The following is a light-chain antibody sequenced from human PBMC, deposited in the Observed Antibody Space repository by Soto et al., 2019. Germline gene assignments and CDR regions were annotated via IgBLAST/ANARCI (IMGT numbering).Light chain of an antibody. J-gene: IGKJ5*01. CDR2: GAS. V-gene: IGKV3-20*01. Sequence: EDVLTQSPGTLSLSPGERATVSCRASQIVRSRYLAWYQQKPGQAPRVLIYGASSRASGIPDRFSGSGSETDFTLTISRLEPEDFALYYCQQYAGSPITFGQGTRLEIK. CDR1: QIVRSRY. CDR3: QQYAGSPIT.